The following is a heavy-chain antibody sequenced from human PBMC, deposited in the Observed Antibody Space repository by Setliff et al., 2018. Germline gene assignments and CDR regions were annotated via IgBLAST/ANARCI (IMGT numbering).Heavy chain of an antibody. V-gene: IGHV1-2*06. D-gene: IGHD3-9*01. CDR3: VRQDILTSYYMFDY. Sequence: ASVKVSCKASGSTFTSYYTHWVRQAPGQGLEWLGRIDPNSGGTDYAQRFQGRVTMTMDASITTVYMELSRLTSDDTAVYYCVRQDILTSYYMFDYWGQGTLVTVSS. CDR2: IDPNSGGT. CDR1: GSTFTSYY. J-gene: IGHJ4*02.